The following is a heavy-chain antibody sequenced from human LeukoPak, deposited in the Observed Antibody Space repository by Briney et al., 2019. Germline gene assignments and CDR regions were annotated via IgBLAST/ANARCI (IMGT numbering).Heavy chain of an antibody. V-gene: IGHV1-2*02. CDR1: GYTFTGYY. CDR3: ARGPHLIVVVPAAPY. CDR2: INPNSGGT. Sequence: ASVKASCKASGYTFTGYYMHWVRQAPGQGLEWMGWINPNSGGTNYAQKFQGRVTMTRDTSISTAYMELSRLRSDDTAVYYCARGPHLIVVVPAAPYWGQGTLVTVSS. D-gene: IGHD2-2*01. J-gene: IGHJ4*02.